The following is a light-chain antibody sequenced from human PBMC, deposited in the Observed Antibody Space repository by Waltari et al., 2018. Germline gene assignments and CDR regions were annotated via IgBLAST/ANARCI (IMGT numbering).Light chain of an antibody. Sequence: RVMPRFPSTLSVSPGERAILPCRASQTVCRNLDWYQQKRAQAPRRLIYGASTRVTGTPARFSGRGSGTEFTLTISSLQSEDLAVYYCQQYDDWPPRFTFGPGTKVDFK. J-gene: IGKJ3*01. V-gene: IGKV3-15*01. CDR2: GAS. CDR3: QQYDDWPPRFT. CDR1: QTVCRN.